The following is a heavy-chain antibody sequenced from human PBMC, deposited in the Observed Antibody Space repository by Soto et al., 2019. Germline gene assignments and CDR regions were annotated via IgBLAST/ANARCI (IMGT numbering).Heavy chain of an antibody. J-gene: IGHJ5*02. Sequence: QLQLQESGPGLVKPSETLSFTCTVSGGSVSSTNYYWGWIRQPLGGGLEWIGSVFFNGNTYYNPSLKSRVAISVDTSKNQFSLKVTSVTAADTAVYYCVRQTWGRQRGWFDPWGQGTLVTVSS. D-gene: IGHD2-2*01. CDR2: VFFNGNT. V-gene: IGHV4-39*01. CDR3: VRQTWGRQRGWFDP. CDR1: GGSVSSTNYY.